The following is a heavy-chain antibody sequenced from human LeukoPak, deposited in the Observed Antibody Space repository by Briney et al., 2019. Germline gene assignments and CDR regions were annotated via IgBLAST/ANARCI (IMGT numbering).Heavy chain of an antibody. CDR3: ATLAAISGSDYPDD. CDR2: IFYSGNT. V-gene: IGHV4-59*08. CDR1: GVSISSYY. D-gene: IGHD1-26*01. J-gene: IGHJ4*02. Sequence: SETLSLTCTVSGVSISSYYWSWIRQPPGKGLEWIGYIFYSGNTIYNPSLTSRVTISVDTSKNHFSLRLRSVTAADTAVYYCATLAAISGSDYPDDWGQGTLVTVSS.